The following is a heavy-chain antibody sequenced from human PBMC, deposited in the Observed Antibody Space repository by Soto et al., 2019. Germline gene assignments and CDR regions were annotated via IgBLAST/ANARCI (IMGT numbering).Heavy chain of an antibody. V-gene: IGHV4-30-4*01. D-gene: IGHD5-18*01. CDR1: GGSVTSDEDY. Sequence: SETLSLTCTVSGGSVTSDEDYWTWIRQSPGKGLEWIGYISNSGSTGYNPSLKTRLSMSVDRSKNQFTLRLTSVTSAGTAVYFCATESGSTYGYFDHWGQGTQVTVSS. CDR2: ISNSGST. CDR3: ATESGSTYGYFDH. J-gene: IGHJ4*02.